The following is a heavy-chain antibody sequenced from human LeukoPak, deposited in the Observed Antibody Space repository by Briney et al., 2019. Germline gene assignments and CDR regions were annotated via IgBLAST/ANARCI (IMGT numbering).Heavy chain of an antibody. J-gene: IGHJ4*02. Sequence: PGGSLRLSCAASGFTFSSYAMHWVRQDPGKGLEWGAVISYDGSNKYYVDSVKGRFTISKDTSKNTLYLQMNSMRAEDTAVYYCAKDRDILTGYLDYWGQGTLVTVSS. CDR2: ISYDGSNK. D-gene: IGHD3-9*01. CDR3: AKDRDILTGYLDY. CDR1: GFTFSSYA. V-gene: IGHV3-30*04.